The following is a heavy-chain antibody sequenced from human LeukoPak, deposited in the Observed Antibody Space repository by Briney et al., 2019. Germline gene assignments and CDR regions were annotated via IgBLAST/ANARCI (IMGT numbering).Heavy chain of an antibody. CDR2: IYYSGST. Sequence: SETLSLTCTVSGGSISSYYWSWIRQPPGKGLEWMGYIYYSGSTNYNPSLKSRVTISVDTSKNQFSLKLSSVTAADTAVYYCARYHISTIFGVVRKLGAFDIWGQGTMVTVSS. J-gene: IGHJ3*02. CDR3: ARYHISTIFGVVRKLGAFDI. V-gene: IGHV4-59*08. D-gene: IGHD3-3*01. CDR1: GGSISSYY.